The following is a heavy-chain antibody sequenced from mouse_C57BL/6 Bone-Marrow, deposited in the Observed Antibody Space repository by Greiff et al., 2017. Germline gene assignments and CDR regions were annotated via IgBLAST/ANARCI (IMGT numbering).Heavy chain of an antibody. J-gene: IGHJ3*01. Sequence: VQLQQSGAELVKPGASVKLSCKASGYTFTEYTIHWVKQRSGQGLEWIGWFYPGSGSIKYNEKFKDKATLTADKSSSTVYMELSRLTSEDSAVYCCARHEADGYYDWVWFAYWGQGTLVTVSA. CDR1: GYTFTEYT. D-gene: IGHD2-3*01. CDR3: ARHEADGYYDWVWFAY. CDR2: FYPGSGSI. V-gene: IGHV1-62-2*01.